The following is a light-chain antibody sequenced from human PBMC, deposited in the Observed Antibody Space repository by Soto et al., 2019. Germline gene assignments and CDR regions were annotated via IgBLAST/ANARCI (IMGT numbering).Light chain of an antibody. V-gene: IGKV1-5*03. CDR3: QQYKSYPFT. J-gene: IGKJ3*01. Sequence: DIQMTQSPSTLSASVGDRVTITCRASQSISSWLAWYQQKPGKAPKLLIYKASSLESGVPSRFSGSGSGTEFTLTISSLQPDDFATYYCQQYKSYPFTFGPGTKVDI. CDR1: QSISSW. CDR2: KAS.